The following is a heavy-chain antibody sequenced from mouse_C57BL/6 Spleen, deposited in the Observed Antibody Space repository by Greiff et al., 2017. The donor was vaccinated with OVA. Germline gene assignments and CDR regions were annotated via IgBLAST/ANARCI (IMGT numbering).Heavy chain of an antibody. J-gene: IGHJ3*01. CDR2: IDPETGGT. Sequence: LQESGAELVRPGASVTLSCKASGYTFTDYEMHWVKQTPVHGLEWIGAIDPETGGTAYNQKFKGKAILTADKSSSTAYMELRSLTSEDSAVYYCTRWGYDYDPFAYWGQGTLVTVSA. V-gene: IGHV1-15*01. CDR1: GYTFTDYE. D-gene: IGHD2-4*01. CDR3: TRWGYDYDPFAY.